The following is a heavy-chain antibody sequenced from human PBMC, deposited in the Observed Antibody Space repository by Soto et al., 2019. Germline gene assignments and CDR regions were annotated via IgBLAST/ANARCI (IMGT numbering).Heavy chain of an antibody. CDR1: GGSISSYY. J-gene: IGHJ4*02. Sequence: PSGPLSLTCTVSGGSISSYYWSWIRQSPGKGLEWIGYIHYSGITNYSPSLRSRVTMSVDTSNNHFSLSLNSVTAADTAVYYCVRWERNTYIIFFFDSWGQGALVTVSS. CDR3: VRWERNTYIIFFFDS. D-gene: IGHD1-26*01. V-gene: IGHV4-59*01. CDR2: IHYSGIT.